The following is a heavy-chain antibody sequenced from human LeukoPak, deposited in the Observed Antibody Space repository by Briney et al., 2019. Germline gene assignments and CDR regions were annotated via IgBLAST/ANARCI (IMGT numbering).Heavy chain of an antibody. Sequence: PSQTLSLTCTVSGGSISSGGYYWGWIRQHPGKGLEWFGYIYYSGSTYYNPSLKSRVTISVDTSKNKFSLKLSSVTAADTAVYYCAGTCSSTSCYSTFDPWGQGTLVTVSS. CDR2: IYYSGST. CDR1: GGSISSGGYY. V-gene: IGHV4-31*03. J-gene: IGHJ5*02. CDR3: AGTCSSTSCYSTFDP. D-gene: IGHD2-2*01.